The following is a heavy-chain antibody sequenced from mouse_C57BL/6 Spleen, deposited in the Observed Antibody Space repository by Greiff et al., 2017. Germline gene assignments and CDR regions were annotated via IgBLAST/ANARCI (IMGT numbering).Heavy chain of an antibody. CDR1: GYAFSSSW. Sequence: VQLQQSGPELVKPGASVKISCKASGYAFSSSWMNWVKQRPGKGLEWIGRIYPGDGDTNYNGKFKGKATLTADKSSSTAYMHLSSLTSEDSAVYFCARDKLSDEEGFDYWGQGTTLTVSS. CDR2: IYPGDGDT. J-gene: IGHJ2*01. V-gene: IGHV1-82*01. CDR3: ARDKLSDEEGFDY.